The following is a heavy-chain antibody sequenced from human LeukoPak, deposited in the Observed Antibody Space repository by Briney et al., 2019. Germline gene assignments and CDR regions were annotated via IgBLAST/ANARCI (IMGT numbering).Heavy chain of an antibody. CDR3: AKVSGMVRGDDYMDV. J-gene: IGHJ6*03. D-gene: IGHD3-10*01. CDR2: IRYDGDNK. Sequence: TGGSLRLSCAASGFTFSSYGMHWVRQAPGKGLEWVALIRYDGDNKQYADSVKGRFTISRDNSKNTLYLQMNSLRAEDTAVYYCAKVSGMVRGDDYMDVWGKGTTVTVSS. CDR1: GFTFSSYG. V-gene: IGHV3-30*02.